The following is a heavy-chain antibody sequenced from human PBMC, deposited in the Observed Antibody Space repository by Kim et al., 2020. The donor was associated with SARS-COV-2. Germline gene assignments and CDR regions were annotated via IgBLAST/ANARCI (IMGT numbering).Heavy chain of an antibody. Sequence: GGSLRLSCVASGFNFDDYAMHWVRQAPGKGLEWVAGLSWNNGYIGHADSVRGRFTISRDNAKNSLYLQMNSLTTEDTALYYCVKDERGGTCCNAFDFWGQGTKVTVSS. D-gene: IGHD2-15*01. CDR3: VKDERGGTCCNAFDF. CDR1: GFNFDDYA. V-gene: IGHV3-9*01. CDR2: LSWNNGYI. J-gene: IGHJ3*01.